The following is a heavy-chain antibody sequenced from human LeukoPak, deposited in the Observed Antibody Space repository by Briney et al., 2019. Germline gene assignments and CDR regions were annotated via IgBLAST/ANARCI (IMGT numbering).Heavy chain of an antibody. CDR2: ISAYNGNT. V-gene: IGHV1-18*01. CDR1: GYTFTSYG. CDR3: ARVDEVRGVLDY. Sequence: ASVKVSCKASGYTFTSYGISWVRQAPGQGLEWMGWISAYNGNTNYAQKLQGRVTMTTDTSTSTAYMELSSLRSDDTAVYYCARVDEVRGVLDYWGQGTLVTVSS. J-gene: IGHJ4*02. D-gene: IGHD3-10*01.